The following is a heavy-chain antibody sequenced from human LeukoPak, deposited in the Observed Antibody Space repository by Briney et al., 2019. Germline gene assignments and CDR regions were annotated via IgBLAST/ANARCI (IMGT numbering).Heavy chain of an antibody. CDR2: ITPSGSHI. D-gene: IGHD6-25*01. V-gene: IGHV3-21*01. J-gene: IGHJ3*02. Sequence: PGGSLRLSCAASGFTFSTYSMNWVRQAPGKGLEWVSSITPSGSHIYYATSVKGRFTISRDNAKNSLYLQMNSLRAEDTAVYYCARDFSSGSIWGQGTMVTVSS. CDR3: ARDFSSGSI. CDR1: GFTFSTYS.